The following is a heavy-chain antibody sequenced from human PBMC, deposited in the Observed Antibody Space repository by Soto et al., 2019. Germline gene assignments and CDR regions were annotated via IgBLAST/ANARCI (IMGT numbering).Heavy chain of an antibody. CDR1: GFTFDDYA. CDR3: AKDIEAWFGVDV. Sequence: GGSLRLSCAASGFTFDDYAMHWVRQAPGKGLEWVSGISWNSGSIGYADSVKGRFTISRDNAKNSLYLQMNSLRAEDTALYYCAKDIEAWFGVDVWGKGTTVTVSS. J-gene: IGHJ6*04. CDR2: ISWNSGSI. V-gene: IGHV3-9*01. D-gene: IGHD3-10*01.